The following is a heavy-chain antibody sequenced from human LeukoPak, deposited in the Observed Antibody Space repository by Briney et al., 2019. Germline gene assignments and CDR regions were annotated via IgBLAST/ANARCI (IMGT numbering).Heavy chain of an antibody. CDR2: ISGSGGST. D-gene: IGHD4-17*01. Sequence: GGSLRLSCAASGFTFSNYAMSWVRQAPGKGLEWVSGISGSGGSTYYAASVKGRFTISRDNSRNTLYLQMNSLRAEDTAVYYCARDELRYHYGDGVDPWGQGTLVTVSS. V-gene: IGHV3-23*01. CDR1: GFTFSNYA. CDR3: ARDELRYHYGDGVDP. J-gene: IGHJ5*02.